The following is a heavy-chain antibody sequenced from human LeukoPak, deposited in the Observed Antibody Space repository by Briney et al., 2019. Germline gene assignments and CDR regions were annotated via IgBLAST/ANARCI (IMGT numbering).Heavy chain of an antibody. D-gene: IGHD6-13*01. Sequence: GESLRLSCVASGFTFTRSAMSWVRQAPGKGLEWISTISGTDGRTYYADSVKGRFTISRDNSKNTLYLQMNSLRAEDTAVYYCAQAKRDSSSWTGSYYYYGMDVWGKGTTVTVSS. CDR2: ISGTDGRT. CDR3: AQAKRDSSSWTGSYYYYGMDV. CDR1: GFTFTRSA. V-gene: IGHV3-23*01. J-gene: IGHJ6*04.